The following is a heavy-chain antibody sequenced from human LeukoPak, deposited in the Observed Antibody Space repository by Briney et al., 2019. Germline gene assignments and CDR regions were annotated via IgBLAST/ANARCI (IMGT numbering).Heavy chain of an antibody. CDR3: ARKYPDHWFDP. Sequence: TLSLTCTVSGGSITSGNYYWSWIRQPPGKGLEWIGYIFYTGSTNYSPSLKSRVSISVGTFKNQFSLKLSSVTAADTAVYYCARKYPDHWFDPWGQGTLVTVSS. D-gene: IGHD6-6*01. CDR1: GGSITSGNYY. J-gene: IGHJ5*02. CDR2: IFYTGST. V-gene: IGHV4-30-4*01.